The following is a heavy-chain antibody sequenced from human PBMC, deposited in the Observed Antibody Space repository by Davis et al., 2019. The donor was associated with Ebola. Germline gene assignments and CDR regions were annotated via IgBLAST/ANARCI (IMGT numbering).Heavy chain of an antibody. CDR1: GFTFSNYY. Sequence: PGGSLRLSCAASGFTFSNYYMGWLRQAPGKGLEWVSYISRRGGTTIFYADSVRGRFTISRDNAKNSLYLQMNSLGVEDTAVYYCARYYDILTGFEIRYYFDYWGQGTLVTVSS. J-gene: IGHJ4*02. CDR2: ISRRGGTTI. CDR3: ARYYDILTGFEIRYYFDY. D-gene: IGHD3-9*01. V-gene: IGHV3-11*01.